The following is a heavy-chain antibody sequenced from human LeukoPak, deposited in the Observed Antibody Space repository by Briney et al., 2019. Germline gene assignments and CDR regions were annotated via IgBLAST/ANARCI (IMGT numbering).Heavy chain of an antibody. Sequence: GASVKVSCKASGGTFSSCAISWVRQAPGQGLEWMGRIIPILGIANYAQKFQGRVTITADKSTSTAYMELSSLRSEDTAVYYCARSRIQLWFDYWGQGTLVTVSS. D-gene: IGHD5-18*01. CDR2: IIPILGIA. CDR1: GGTFSSCA. V-gene: IGHV1-69*04. CDR3: ARSRIQLWFDY. J-gene: IGHJ4*02.